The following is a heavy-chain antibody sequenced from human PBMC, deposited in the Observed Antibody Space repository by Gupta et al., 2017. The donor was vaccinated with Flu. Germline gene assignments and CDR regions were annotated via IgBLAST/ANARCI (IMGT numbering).Heavy chain of an antibody. CDR1: GGSFSGYY. CDR3: ARDADTYRSR. V-gene: IGHV4-34*01. Sequence: QVQLQQWGAGLLKPSETLSLTCAVYGGSFSGYYWSWIRQPPGKGLEWIGEINHSGSTNYNPSLKSRVTISVDTSKNQFSLKLSSVTAADTAVYYFARDADTYRSRWGQGTLVTGAS. CDR2: INHSGST. J-gene: IGHJ4*02. D-gene: IGHD4-4*01.